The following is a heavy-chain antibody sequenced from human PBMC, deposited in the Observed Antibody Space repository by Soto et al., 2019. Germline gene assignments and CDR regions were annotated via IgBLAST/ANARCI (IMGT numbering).Heavy chain of an antibody. V-gene: IGHV1-46*01. CDR2: INPSGGST. J-gene: IGHJ4*02. Sequence: ASVKVSCKASGYTFTSYYMHWVRQAPGQGLEWMGIINPSGGSTSYAQKFQGRVTITADKSTSTAYMKLSSLRSEDTAVYYCARVGYSSSSTTDYWGQGTLVTVSS. CDR3: ARVGYSSSSTTDY. D-gene: IGHD6-6*01. CDR1: GYTFTSYY.